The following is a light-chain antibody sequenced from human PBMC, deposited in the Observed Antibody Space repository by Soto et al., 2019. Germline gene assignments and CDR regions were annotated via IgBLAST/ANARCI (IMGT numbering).Light chain of an antibody. CDR1: SSDVVSYNL. Sequence: QSALTQPASVSRSPGQSITISCTGTSSDVVSYNLVSWYQQHPGKAPKLMIYEGSKRPSGVSNRFSGSKSGNTASLTISGLQAEDEANYYCCSYAGSSTLVFGGGTQRTVL. V-gene: IGLV2-23*01. CDR2: EGS. CDR3: CSYAGSSTLV. J-gene: IGLJ2*01.